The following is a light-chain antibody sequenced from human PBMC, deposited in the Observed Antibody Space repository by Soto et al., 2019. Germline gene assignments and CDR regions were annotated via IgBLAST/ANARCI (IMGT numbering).Light chain of an antibody. J-gene: IGLJ1*01. Sequence: PASLSGSPGQSITISCTGTSIDFGNYKSVSWYQQHPGKAPKVMIYDVINRPSGVSSRFSGSKSGNTASLTISGLQAEDEADYYCSSYTISGNYGFGTGTKVTVL. CDR3: SSYTISGNYG. CDR1: SIDFGNYKS. CDR2: DVI. V-gene: IGLV2-14*01.